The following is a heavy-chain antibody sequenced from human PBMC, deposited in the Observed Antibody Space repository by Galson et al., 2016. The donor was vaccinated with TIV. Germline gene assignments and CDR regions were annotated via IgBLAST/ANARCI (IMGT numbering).Heavy chain of an antibody. Sequence: SVKVSCKASGGTFSTYVFNWVRLAPGQGLEWMGGIIPLFGTINYAQKFQGRVTITADESSTTVYMELNSLRSGDTAVYYCASDRNTAPDTYHQYYGMDVWGQGTTVTVSS. J-gene: IGHJ6*02. D-gene: IGHD5-18*01. CDR3: ASDRNTAPDTYHQYYGMDV. CDR1: GGTFSTYV. V-gene: IGHV1-69*13. CDR2: IIPLFGTI.